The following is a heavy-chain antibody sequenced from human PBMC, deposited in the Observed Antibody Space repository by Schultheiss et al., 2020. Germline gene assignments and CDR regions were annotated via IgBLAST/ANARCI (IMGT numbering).Heavy chain of an antibody. CDR1: GGSISSYY. D-gene: IGHD5-24*01. CDR3: VRDRRNGYNHEAFDY. Sequence: SETLSLTCSVSGGSISSYYWNWIRQPPGKGLEWIGYIYYTGSTYYNPSLKSRVTISVDTSKNHFSLRLSSVTAADTAVYYCVRDRRNGYNHEAFDYWGQGTLVTVSS. V-gene: IGHV4-59*12. J-gene: IGHJ4*02. CDR2: IYYTGST.